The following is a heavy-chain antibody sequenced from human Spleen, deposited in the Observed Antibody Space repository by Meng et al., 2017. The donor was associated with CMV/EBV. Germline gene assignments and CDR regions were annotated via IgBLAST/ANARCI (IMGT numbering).Heavy chain of an antibody. J-gene: IGHJ5*02. CDR2: IHRDGSDT. D-gene: IGHD4-17*01. CDR3: VRDGNYGAYDH. V-gene: IGHV3-74*01. CDR1: GFTFSSYW. Sequence: ETLSLTCAVSGFTFSSYWMHWVRQAPGKGLLWVSRIHRDGSDTDYADSVKGRFTISRDNAKNTLYLQVNSLRAEDTAVYYCVRDGNYGAYDHWGQGTLVTVSS.